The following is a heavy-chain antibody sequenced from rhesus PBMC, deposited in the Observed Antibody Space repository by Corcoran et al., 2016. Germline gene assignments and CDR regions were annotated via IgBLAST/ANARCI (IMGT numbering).Heavy chain of an antibody. CDR3: ARDKALGEGGGFDV. CDR2: IYGSGRST. V-gene: IGHV4-169*02. CDR1: GVSISSSY. D-gene: IGHD3-34*01. Sequence: QLQLQESGPGLVKPSETLSVTCAVSGVSISSSYWSWIRQAPGRGLEWIGYIYGSGRSTNHNTSLKSRGTLSVDTSKNQLSLKLSSVTAADTAVYYCARDKALGEGGGFDVWGPGVLVTVSS. J-gene: IGHJ5-1*01.